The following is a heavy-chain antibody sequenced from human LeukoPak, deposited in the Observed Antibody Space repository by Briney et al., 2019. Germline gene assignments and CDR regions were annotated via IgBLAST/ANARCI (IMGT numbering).Heavy chain of an antibody. D-gene: IGHD6-6*01. Sequence: GSLRLSCEASGFTFSSFNMNWVRQAPGKGLEWIGSIYYSGSTYYNPSLKSRVTISVDTSKNQFSLKLSSVTAADTAVYYCARPEYSSSSVPVIDAFDIWGQGTMVTVSS. CDR1: GFTFSSFN. CDR3: ARPEYSSSSVPVIDAFDI. J-gene: IGHJ3*02. CDR2: IYYSGST. V-gene: IGHV4-39*01.